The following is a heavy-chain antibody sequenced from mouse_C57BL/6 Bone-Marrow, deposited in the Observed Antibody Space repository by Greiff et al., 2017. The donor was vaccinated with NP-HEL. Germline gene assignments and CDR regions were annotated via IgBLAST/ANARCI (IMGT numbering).Heavy chain of an antibody. Sequence: EVQLQQSGAELVRPGASVKLSCTASGFNIKDDYMHWVQQRPEQGLEWIGWIDPENGDTEYASKFQGKATITADTSSNTAYLQLSILTSEDTAVYYCTMAPFFDYWGQGTTLTVSS. CDR3: TMAPFFDY. CDR2: IDPENGDT. V-gene: IGHV14-4*01. J-gene: IGHJ2*01. CDR1: GFNIKDDY.